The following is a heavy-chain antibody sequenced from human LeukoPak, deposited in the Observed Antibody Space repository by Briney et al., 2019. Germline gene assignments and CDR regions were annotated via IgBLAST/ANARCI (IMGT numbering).Heavy chain of an antibody. D-gene: IGHD6-6*01. CDR3: ARYSSSSVFDY. CDR1: GGSISSYY. CDR2: IYYSGST. J-gene: IGHJ4*02. V-gene: IGHV4-59*08. Sequence: SETLSLTCTVSGGSISSYYWRWIRQPPGKGLEWIGYIYYSGSTNYNPSLKSRVTISVDTSKNQFSLKLSSVTAADTAVYYCARYSSSSVFDYWGQGTLVTVSS.